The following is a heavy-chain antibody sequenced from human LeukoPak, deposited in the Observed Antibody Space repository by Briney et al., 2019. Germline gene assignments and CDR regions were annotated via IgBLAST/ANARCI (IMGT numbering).Heavy chain of an antibody. V-gene: IGHV3-21*01. CDR2: ISSGSYI. J-gene: IGHJ4*02. D-gene: IGHD2-2*01. CDR1: GFTFSSYK. CDR3: ARVQSQLLPDY. Sequence: GGSLRLSCAASGFTFSSYKMNWVRQAPGKGLEWVSSISSGSYINYEDSVKGRFTISRDNAKNSLYLQMNSLRVEDTAVYYCARVQSQLLPDYWGQGTLVTVSP.